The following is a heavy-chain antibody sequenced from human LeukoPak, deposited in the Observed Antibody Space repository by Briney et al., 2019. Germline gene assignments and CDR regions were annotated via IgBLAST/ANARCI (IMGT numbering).Heavy chain of an antibody. J-gene: IGHJ4*02. D-gene: IGHD6-19*01. V-gene: IGHV4-59*12. CDR2: IYYSGSA. CDR3: AGFEGTGIAVAPDY. CDR1: GVSISNYY. Sequence: SETLSLTCSVSGVSISNYYWSWIRQPPGRELEWIGYIYYSGSASYNPSLMGRVSISIDTSKNRFSLNLGSVTAADTAVYYCAGFEGTGIAVAPDYWGQGTLVTVSS.